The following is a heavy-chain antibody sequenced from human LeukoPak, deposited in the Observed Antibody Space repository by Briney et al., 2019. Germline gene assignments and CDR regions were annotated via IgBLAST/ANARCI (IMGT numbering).Heavy chain of an antibody. J-gene: IGHJ6*03. CDR1: GFTFSDYY. D-gene: IGHD6-13*01. CDR3: ARVEGSSWLHYYYYMDV. Sequence: PGGSLRLSCAASGFTFSDYYISWIRQAPGKGLEWVSYISSSGSTIYYADSVKGRFTISRDNAKNSLYLQMNSLRAEDTAVYYCARVEGSSWLHYYYYMDVWGKGTTVTVSS. V-gene: IGHV3-11*01. CDR2: ISSSGSTI.